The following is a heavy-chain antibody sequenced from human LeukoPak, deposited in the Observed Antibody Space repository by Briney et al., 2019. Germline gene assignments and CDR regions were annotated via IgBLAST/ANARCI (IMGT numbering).Heavy chain of an antibody. CDR1: GYSISSGYY. CDR3: ARHWGDCSSTSCYRGGFDP. V-gene: IGHV4-38-2*01. CDR2: IYHSGST. J-gene: IGHJ5*02. Sequence: SETLSLTCAVSGYSISSGYYWGWIRQPPGKGLEWIGSIYHSGSTYYNSSLESRVTISVDTSKNQFSLKLSSVTAADTAVYYCARHWGDCSSTSCYRGGFDPWGQGTLVIVSS. D-gene: IGHD2-2*01.